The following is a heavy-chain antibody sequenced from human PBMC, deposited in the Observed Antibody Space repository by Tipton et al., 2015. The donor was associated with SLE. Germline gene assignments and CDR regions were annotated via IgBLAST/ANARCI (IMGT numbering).Heavy chain of an antibody. CDR3: ARCLNALGSLQYGINI. CDR2: LYTSGST. J-gene: IGHJ6*02. V-gene: IGHV4-4*07. CDR1: GDSINDYF. D-gene: IGHD2-15*01. Sequence: TLSLTCTVSGDSINDYFWSWIRQPAGKGLEWIGRLYTSGSTSYNPSLKSRVTMAVDTSKNHFFLKLTSVTAADTAVYYCARCLNALGSLQYGINICSQGTRVTVS.